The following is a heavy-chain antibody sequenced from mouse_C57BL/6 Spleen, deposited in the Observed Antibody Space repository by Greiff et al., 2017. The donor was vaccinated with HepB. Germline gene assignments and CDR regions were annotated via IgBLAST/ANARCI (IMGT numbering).Heavy chain of an antibody. CDR3: ARSEGNWYAMDY. CDR2: INPGSGGT. J-gene: IGHJ4*01. D-gene: IGHD2-1*01. CDR1: GYAFTNYL. Sequence: QVQLKQSGAELVRPGTSVKVSCKASGYAFTNYLIEWVKQRPGQGLEWIGVINPGSGGTNYNEKFKGKATLTADKSSSTAYMQLSSLTSEDSAVYFCARSEGNWYAMDYWGQGTSVTVSS. V-gene: IGHV1-54*01.